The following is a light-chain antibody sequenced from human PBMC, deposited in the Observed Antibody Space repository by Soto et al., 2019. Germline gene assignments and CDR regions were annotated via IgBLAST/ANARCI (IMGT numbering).Light chain of an antibody. CDR1: SSDVGSYNL. J-gene: IGLJ2*01. V-gene: IGLV2-23*01. CDR2: EGT. Sequence: QSVLTQPASVSGSPGQSITISCTGTSSDVGSYNLVSWYQQHPGKAPKLMIYEGTKRPSGVSNRFSGSKSGNTASMTISGLQAEDEADYYCCSYALSSTVVFGGGTKLTVL. CDR3: CSYALSSTVV.